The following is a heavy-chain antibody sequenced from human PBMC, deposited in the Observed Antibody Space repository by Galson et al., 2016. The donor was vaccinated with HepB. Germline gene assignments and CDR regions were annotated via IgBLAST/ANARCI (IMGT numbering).Heavy chain of an antibody. CDR1: SGSISSEGY. Sequence: PLSLTCSVSSGSISSEGYWNWIRQPAGKGLEWIGRISAGGSPNYNPSLKSQVNISIDTSRNQFSLALSSVTAADTAVYYCARGAFYYGDYDSWGQGTLVTVSS. CDR2: ISAGGSP. J-gene: IGHJ4*02. V-gene: IGHV4-61*02. CDR3: ARGAFYYGDYDS. D-gene: IGHD4-17*01.